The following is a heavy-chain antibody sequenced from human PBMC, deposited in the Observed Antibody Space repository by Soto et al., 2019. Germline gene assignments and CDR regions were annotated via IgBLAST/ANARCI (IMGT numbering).Heavy chain of an antibody. CDR2: INPSGDT. J-gene: IGHJ4*02. Sequence: QMQLVQSGAEVKKPGASVKVSCKASGYTFTSYYMHWVRQAPGQGLEWMGIINPSGDTSYAQKFQGRVTMTRDTSTSTVYMELSSLRSEDTAVCYCARVYCSGGSCYSIDYWGQGTLVTVSS. CDR3: ARVYCSGGSCYSIDY. V-gene: IGHV1-46*03. D-gene: IGHD2-15*01. CDR1: GYTFTSYY.